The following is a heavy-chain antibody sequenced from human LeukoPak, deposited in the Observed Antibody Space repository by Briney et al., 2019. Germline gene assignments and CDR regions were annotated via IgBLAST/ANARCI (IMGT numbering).Heavy chain of an antibody. V-gene: IGHV3-21*06. J-gene: IGHJ4*02. CDR3: ARHHLLFELDF. Sequence: GGSLRLSCAASGFTFDSFSMNWVRQAPGKGLEWVSSISTSSRHIYHADSVKGRFTISRDNAKNTLYLHMNSLRAEDTAVYYCARHHLLFELDFWGQGPLVTVSS. CDR1: GFTFDSFS. D-gene: IGHD3-10*01. CDR2: ISTSSRHI.